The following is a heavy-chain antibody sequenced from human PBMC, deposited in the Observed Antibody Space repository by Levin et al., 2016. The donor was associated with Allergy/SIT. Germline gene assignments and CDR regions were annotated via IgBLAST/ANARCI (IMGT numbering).Heavy chain of an antibody. CDR1: GGSISSSNW. CDR2: IYHSGST. Sequence: SETLSLTCAVSGGSISSSNWWSWVRQPPGKGLEWIGEIYHSGSTNYNPSLKSRVTISVDKSKNQFSLKLSSVTAADTAVYYCARAPITMVRGVIPAPSKYYYYGMDVWGQGTTVTVSS. V-gene: IGHV4-4*02. J-gene: IGHJ6*02. D-gene: IGHD3-10*01. CDR3: ARAPITMVRGVIPAPSKYYYYGMDV.